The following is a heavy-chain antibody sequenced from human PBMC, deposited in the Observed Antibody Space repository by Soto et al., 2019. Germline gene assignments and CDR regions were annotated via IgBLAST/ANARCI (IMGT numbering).Heavy chain of an antibody. J-gene: IGHJ3*02. V-gene: IGHV1-69*04. D-gene: IGHD5-12*01. CDR2: IIPILGIA. CDR3: ARDSGGNSGYDLNFHDAFDI. CDR1: GGTFSSYT. Sequence: GASVKVSCKASGGTFSSYTISWVRQAPGQGLEWMGRIIPILGIANYAQKFQGRVTITAGKSTSTAYMELSSLRSEDTAVYYCARDSGGNSGYDLNFHDAFDIWGQGTMVTVSS.